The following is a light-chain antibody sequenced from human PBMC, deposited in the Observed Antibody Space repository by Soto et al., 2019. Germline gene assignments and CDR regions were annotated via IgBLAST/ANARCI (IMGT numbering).Light chain of an antibody. CDR2: KAS. Sequence: DIQMTQSPSTLSASVGDRVTITCRASQSISSWLAWCQQKPGKAPKLLIYKASSLESGVPSRFSGSGSGTAFSLTFSSLEPDDFATYYCQQYNSYPWAFGQGTNVEIK. V-gene: IGKV1-5*03. J-gene: IGKJ1*01. CDR1: QSISSW. CDR3: QQYNSYPWA.